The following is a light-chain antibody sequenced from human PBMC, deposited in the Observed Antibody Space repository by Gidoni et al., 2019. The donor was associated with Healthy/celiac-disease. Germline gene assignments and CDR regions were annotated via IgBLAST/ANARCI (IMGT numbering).Light chain of an antibody. CDR2: SNN. Sequence: SASGTPGQRVTISCSGSSSNIGSNTVNWYQQLPGTAPKLLIYSNNQRPSGVPDRFSGSKSGTSASLAISGLQSEDEADYYCAAWDDSLNGPGFGGGTKLTV. V-gene: IGLV1-44*01. CDR3: AAWDDSLNGPG. CDR1: SSNIGSNT. J-gene: IGLJ3*02.